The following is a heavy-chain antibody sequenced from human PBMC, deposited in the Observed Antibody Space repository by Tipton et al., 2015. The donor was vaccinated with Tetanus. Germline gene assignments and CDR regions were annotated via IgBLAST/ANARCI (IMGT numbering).Heavy chain of an antibody. CDR3: ARGIRIAAALDY. D-gene: IGHD6-13*01. CDR2: TYYRYKWHN. Sequence: LSLTCAIPGDSVSSNSAAWNWIRQSPSRGLEWLGRTYYRYKWHNDYAVSVKSRITTYPDTSKNQVSLQLNSVTPEDTAVYYCARGIRIAAALDYWGQGTLVTVSS. V-gene: IGHV6-1*01. CDR1: GDSVSSNSAA. J-gene: IGHJ4*02.